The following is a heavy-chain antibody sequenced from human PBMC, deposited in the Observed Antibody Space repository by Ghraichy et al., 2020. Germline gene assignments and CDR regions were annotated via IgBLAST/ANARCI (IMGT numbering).Heavy chain of an antibody. D-gene: IGHD6-13*01. CDR3: ASPGRSWSIDY. J-gene: IGHJ4*02. Sequence: SETLSLTCTVSGGSISSSSYYWGWIRQPPGKGLEWIGSIYYSGSTYYNPSLKSRVTISVDTSKNQFSLKLSSVTAADTAVYYCASPGRSWSIDYWGQGTLVTVSS. CDR1: GGSISSSSYY. V-gene: IGHV4-39*01. CDR2: IYYSGST.